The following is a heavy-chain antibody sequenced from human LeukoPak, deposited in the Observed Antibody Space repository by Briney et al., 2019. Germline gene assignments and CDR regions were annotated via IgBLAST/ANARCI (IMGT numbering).Heavy chain of an antibody. Sequence: GGSLRLSCAASGFTFSSYGMSWVRQAPGKGLEWVSAISGSGGSTYYADSVKGRFTISRDNAKNSLYLQMNSLRAEDTAVYYCARDPYSGSYGDYYYYMDVWGKGTTVTISS. D-gene: IGHD1-26*01. CDR2: ISGSGGST. CDR1: GFTFSSYG. V-gene: IGHV3-23*01. J-gene: IGHJ6*03. CDR3: ARDPYSGSYGDYYYYMDV.